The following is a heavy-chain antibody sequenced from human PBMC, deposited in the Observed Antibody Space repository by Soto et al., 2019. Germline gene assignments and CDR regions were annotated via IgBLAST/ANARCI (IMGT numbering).Heavy chain of an antibody. Sequence: VQLVESGGGFVQPGGSLRLSCAASGFTFSSCWMPWVRQAPGKGLVWVSRINSDGSSPSYADSVKGRFTISRDNAKNTVDLQMNGLRADDTAVYYCASPYKYSSVLSFYGMDVWGQGTTVTVSS. CDR1: GFTFSSCW. V-gene: IGHV3-74*01. CDR3: ASPYKYSSVLSFYGMDV. D-gene: IGHD6-19*01. J-gene: IGHJ6*02. CDR2: INSDGSSP.